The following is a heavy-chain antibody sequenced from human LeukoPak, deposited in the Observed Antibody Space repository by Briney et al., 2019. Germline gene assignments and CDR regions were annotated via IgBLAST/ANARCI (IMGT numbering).Heavy chain of an antibody. Sequence: GGSLSLSFAASGFPFSSYWMHWVRQAPGKGLLCVSRINSDGSSTIYADSVKGRFTISRDNAKNTLYLQMNSLRAEDTAVYYCARGVVGARFDPWGQGTLVTVSS. CDR1: GFPFSSYW. CDR2: INSDGSST. CDR3: ARGVVGARFDP. J-gene: IGHJ5*02. D-gene: IGHD1-26*01. V-gene: IGHV3-74*01.